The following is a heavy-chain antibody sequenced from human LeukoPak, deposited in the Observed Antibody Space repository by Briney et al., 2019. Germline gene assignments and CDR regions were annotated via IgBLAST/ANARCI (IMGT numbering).Heavy chain of an antibody. CDR3: ARGFAGGSYPPFDY. J-gene: IGHJ4*02. CDR2: MNPNSGNT. V-gene: IGHV1-8*01. Sequence: ASVKVSCKASGYTFTSYDINWVRQATGQGLEWMGWMNPNSGNTGYAQKFQGRVTMTRDMSTSTVYMELSSLRSEDTAVYYCARGFAGGSYPPFDYWGQGTLVTVSS. CDR1: GYTFTSYD. D-gene: IGHD1-26*01.